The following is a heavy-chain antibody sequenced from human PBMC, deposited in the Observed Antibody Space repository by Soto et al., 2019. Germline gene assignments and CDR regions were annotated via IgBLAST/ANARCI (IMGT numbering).Heavy chain of an antibody. V-gene: IGHV1-2*02. CDR1: GYTFNGYY. D-gene: IGHD3-22*01. J-gene: IGHJ4*02. CDR3: ARNYYDSSDRDYSDY. CDR2: INPISGGT. Sequence: ASVKVSWKASGYTFNGYYIHWVRQAPGQGLEWMGWINPISGGTNYAQKFQGRVTMTRDTSIATVYMDLSRLKSDDTAVYYCARNYYDSSDRDYSDYWGQATLPTV.